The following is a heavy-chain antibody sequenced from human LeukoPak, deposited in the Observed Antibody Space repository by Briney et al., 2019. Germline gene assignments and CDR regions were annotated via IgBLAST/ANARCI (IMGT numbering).Heavy chain of an antibody. D-gene: IGHD3-22*01. J-gene: IGHJ6*03. Sequence: SVKVSCKASGGTFSSYAISWVRQAPGQGLEWMGGIIPIFGTANYAQKFQGRVTITADESTSTAYMELSSLRSEDTAVYYCATLTPYYYDSSGYTHYYYYMDVWGKGTTVTVSS. CDR3: ATLTPYYYDSSGYTHYYYYMDV. V-gene: IGHV1-69*01. CDR1: GGTFSSYA. CDR2: IIPIFGTA.